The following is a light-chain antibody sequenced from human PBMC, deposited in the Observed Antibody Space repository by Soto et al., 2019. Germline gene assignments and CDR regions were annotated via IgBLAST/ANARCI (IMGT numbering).Light chain of an antibody. J-gene: IGLJ3*02. V-gene: IGLV2-8*01. CDR2: EVT. CDR3: SSYAGSNNPWV. CDR1: SSDDGAYNY. Sequence: QSALAQPPSASGSRGQSVTMSCTGTSSDDGAYNYVCWYQQHPGKAPKLIISEVTKRPSGVPDRFSGSKSGNTASLTVTGLQAEDEADYYCSSYAGSNNPWVFGGGTKLTVL.